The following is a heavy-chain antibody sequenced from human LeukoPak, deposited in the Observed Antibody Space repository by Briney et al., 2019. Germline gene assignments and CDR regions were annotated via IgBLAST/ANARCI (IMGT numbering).Heavy chain of an antibody. CDR3: ASGGKYCTGGACYGD. J-gene: IGHJ4*02. CDR1: GFIVSDDY. CDR2: IYSGGAT. V-gene: IGHV3-53*01. Sequence: GGSLRLSCAASGFIVSDDYISRVRQTPGKGLEWVSVIYSGGATFYADSVKGRFTISRDNSKNTVHLQMNSLRAEDTAVYYCASGGKYCTGGACYGDWGQGTWSPSPQ. D-gene: IGHD2-8*02.